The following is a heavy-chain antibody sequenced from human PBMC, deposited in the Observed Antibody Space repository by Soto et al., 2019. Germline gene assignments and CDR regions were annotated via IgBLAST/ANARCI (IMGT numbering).Heavy chain of an antibody. J-gene: IGHJ4*02. Sequence: QVQLVQSGAEVKESGASVKVSCKASGYTFSGYYIHWVRQAPGQAPEWVGEIGPKSGDTRYAQKFQGRVTMTKDTSITTVYMELRNLSPDDTAVYFCGRGRSGEIVIFYWGQGTLVIVHS. V-gene: IGHV1-2*02. CDR3: GRGRSGEIVIFY. D-gene: IGHD5-12*01. CDR1: GYTFSGYY. CDR2: IGPKSGDT.